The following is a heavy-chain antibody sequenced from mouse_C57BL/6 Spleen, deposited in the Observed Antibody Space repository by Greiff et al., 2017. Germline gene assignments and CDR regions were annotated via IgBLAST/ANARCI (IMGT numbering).Heavy chain of an antibody. D-gene: IGHD1-1*01. V-gene: IGHV1-19*01. CDR2: INPYNGGT. J-gene: IGHJ2*01. Sequence: EVQLQQSGPVLVKPGASVKMSCKASGYTFTDYYMNWVKQSHGKSLEWIGVINPYNGGTSYNQKFKGKATLTVDKSSSTAYMELNSLTSEDSAVYYCARNYGSTTGAFDYWGQGTTLTVSS. CDR1: GYTFTDYY. CDR3: ARNYGSTTGAFDY.